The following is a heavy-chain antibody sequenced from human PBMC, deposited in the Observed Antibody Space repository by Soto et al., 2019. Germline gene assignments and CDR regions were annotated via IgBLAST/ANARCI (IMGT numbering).Heavy chain of an antibody. V-gene: IGHV4-59*01. J-gene: IGHJ4*02. CDR3: VRGGGGYGNGMIDY. Sequence: PLETLSLTCTVSGGSISNYYWSWIRQSPGKGLEWIGYISYIGTTNYNPSLKSRVTISVDTSKNQFSLRLTSVTAADTAVYYCVRGGGGYGNGMIDYWGQGTPVTVPQ. D-gene: IGHD5-18*01. CDR2: ISYIGTT. CDR1: GGSISNYY.